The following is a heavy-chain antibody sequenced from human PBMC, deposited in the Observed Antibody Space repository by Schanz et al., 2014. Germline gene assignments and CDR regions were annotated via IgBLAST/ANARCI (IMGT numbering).Heavy chain of an antibody. CDR3: AKDLGPRGIVATPNY. CDR1: GFTFSTYA. Sequence: EVQLVESGGGLVQPGGSLRLSCTTSGFTFSTYAMTWVRQAPGKGLEWVSAISNGGDGTDYAGSVRGRFTISRDNSKNIVYLEMSSLRVEDTGFYFCAKDLGPRGIVATPNYWGQGTLVSVSS. V-gene: IGHV3-23*04. D-gene: IGHD1-26*01. CDR2: ISNGGDGT. J-gene: IGHJ4*02.